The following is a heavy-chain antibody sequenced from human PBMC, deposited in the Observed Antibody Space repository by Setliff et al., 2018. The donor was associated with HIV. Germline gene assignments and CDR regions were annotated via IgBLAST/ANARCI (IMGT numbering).Heavy chain of an antibody. CDR2: INVDSGNT. D-gene: IGHD3-22*01. Sequence: ASVKVSCKASGFTFTNYAIHWVRQAPGQRLEWMGWINVDSGNTKYLQDLQGRVTITKDRSASTAYMEVSNLRSEDMAVYYGARERDSNGYQFDYWGQGTLVTSPQ. J-gene: IGHJ4*02. V-gene: IGHV1-3*03. CDR3: ARERDSNGYQFDY. CDR1: GFTFTNYA.